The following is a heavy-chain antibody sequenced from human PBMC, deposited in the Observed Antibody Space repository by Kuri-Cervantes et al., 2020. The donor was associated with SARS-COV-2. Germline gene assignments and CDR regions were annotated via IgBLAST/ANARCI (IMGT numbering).Heavy chain of an antibody. CDR3: AKDQARRSGSYWEYWYFDL. CDR2: MRSTNSYI. V-gene: IGHV3-21*01. Sequence: LEWVSLMRSTNSYIKYAASVKGRLTISSDNARRSLCLQMNGLRAEDTAVYYCAKDQARRSGSYWEYWYFDLWGRGTLVTVSS. D-gene: IGHD1-26*01. J-gene: IGHJ2*01.